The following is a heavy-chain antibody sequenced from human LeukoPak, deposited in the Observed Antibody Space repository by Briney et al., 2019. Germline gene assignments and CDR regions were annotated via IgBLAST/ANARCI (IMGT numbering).Heavy chain of an antibody. CDR2: ISWNSGSI. V-gene: IGHV3-9*01. D-gene: IGHD2-2*02. CDR3: AKGVVVVPAAIYYGMDV. CDR1: GFTFDDYV. Sequence: GGSLRLSCAASGFTFDDYVMHWVRQAPGKGLEWVSGISWNSGSIGYADSVKGRFTISRDNAKNSLYLQMNSLRAEDTALYYCAKGVVVVPAAIYYGMDVWGQGTTVTVSS. J-gene: IGHJ6*02.